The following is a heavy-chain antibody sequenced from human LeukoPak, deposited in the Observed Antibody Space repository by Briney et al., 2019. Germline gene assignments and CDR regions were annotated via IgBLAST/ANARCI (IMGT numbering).Heavy chain of an antibody. CDR3: AKAHVPTMIRGVVSSD. CDR2: ISPSGGVT. CDR1: GFTFSSYA. V-gene: IGHV3-23*01. D-gene: IGHD3-10*01. Sequence: GGSLRLSCATSGFTFSSYAMSWVRQAPGKGLEWVSTISPSGGVTFYSDSVRGRFTISRDYSKDTLFLQMNSLRAENTALYYCAKAHVPTMIRGVVSSDWGQGTLVTVSS. J-gene: IGHJ4*02.